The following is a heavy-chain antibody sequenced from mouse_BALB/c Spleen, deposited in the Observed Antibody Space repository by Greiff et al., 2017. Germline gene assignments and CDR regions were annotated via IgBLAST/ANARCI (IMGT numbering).Heavy chain of an antibody. Sequence: EVNVVESGGGLVQPGGSRKLSCAASGFTFSSFGMHWVRQAPEKGLEWVAYISSGSSTIYYADTVKGRFTISRDNPKNTLFLQMTSLRSEDTAMYYCARDYDYRYYFDYWGQGTTLTVSS. CDR1: GFTFSSFG. CDR2: ISSGSSTI. D-gene: IGHD2-4*01. V-gene: IGHV5-17*02. J-gene: IGHJ2*01. CDR3: ARDYDYRYYFDY.